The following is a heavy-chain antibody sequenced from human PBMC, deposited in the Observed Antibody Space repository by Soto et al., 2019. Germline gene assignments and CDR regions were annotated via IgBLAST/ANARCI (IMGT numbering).Heavy chain of an antibody. V-gene: IGHV3-23*01. CDR3: AKDSWYEVGFDP. CDR2: TSGSGGST. J-gene: IGHJ5*02. Sequence: EVQLLESGGGLVQPGGSLRLSCAASGFTFSSYAMSWVRQAPGKGLEWVSATSGSGGSTYYADSVKGRFTISRDNSKNTLYLQMNSLRAEDTAVYYCAKDSWYEVGFDPWGQGTLVTVSS. CDR1: GFTFSSYA. D-gene: IGHD6-13*01.